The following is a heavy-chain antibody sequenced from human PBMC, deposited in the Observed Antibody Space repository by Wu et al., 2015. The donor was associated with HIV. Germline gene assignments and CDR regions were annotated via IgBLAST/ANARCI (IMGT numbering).Heavy chain of an antibody. CDR2: IIPIFGTA. J-gene: IGHJ6*03. V-gene: IGHV1-69*12. CDR1: GGTFSSYA. CDR3: ARGYSSSWSYYYYYMDV. D-gene: IGHD6-13*01. Sequence: QVQLVQSGAEVKKPGSSVKVSCKASGGTFSSYAISWVRQAPGQGLEWMGGIIPIFGTANYAQKFQGRVTITADESTSTAYMELSSLRSEDTAVYYCARGYSSSWSYYYYYMDVWGKRDHGSPSP.